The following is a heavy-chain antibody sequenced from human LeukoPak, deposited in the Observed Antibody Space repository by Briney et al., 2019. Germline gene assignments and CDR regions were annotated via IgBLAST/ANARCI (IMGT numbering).Heavy chain of an antibody. D-gene: IGHD2/OR15-2a*01. J-gene: IGHJ6*03. CDR2: FYPVDSAT. V-gene: IGHV5-51*01. CDR1: GYRFTSYW. CDR3: ARGNLYYYYLDV. Sequence: GESLTISCMGSGYRFTSYWIGWARHMPGKGLEWLGIFYPVDSATRYSPSFQGQVTNSADKSISTAYLQWSSLKASDTAMYYCARGNLYYYYLDVWGRGTTVTVPS.